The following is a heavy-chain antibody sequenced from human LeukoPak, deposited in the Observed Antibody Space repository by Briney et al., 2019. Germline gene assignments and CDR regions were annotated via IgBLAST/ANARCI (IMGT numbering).Heavy chain of an antibody. CDR1: GGTFSSYA. Sequence: SVKISCKASGGTFSSYAISWVRQAPGQGLEWMGGIIPIFGTANYAQKFQGRVTITADESTSTAYMELSSLRSEDTAVYYCAREAGRGCSSTSCTYYYYYMDVWGKGTTVTVSS. V-gene: IGHV1-69*13. D-gene: IGHD2-2*01. CDR2: IIPIFGTA. CDR3: AREAGRGCSSTSCTYYYYYMDV. J-gene: IGHJ6*03.